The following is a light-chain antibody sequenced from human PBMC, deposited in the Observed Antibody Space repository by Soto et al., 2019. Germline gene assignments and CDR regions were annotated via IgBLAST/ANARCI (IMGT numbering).Light chain of an antibody. CDR1: QSISSW. CDR2: DAS. Sequence: DIQMTQSPSTLSASVGDRVTITCRASQSISSWLAWYQQKPGKAPKLLIYDASSLESGVPSRYSGSGSETEFTLTLSSLQPDDFATYYCHQYNSYPYTFGPGTKLQIK. V-gene: IGKV1-5*01. CDR3: HQYNSYPYT. J-gene: IGKJ2*01.